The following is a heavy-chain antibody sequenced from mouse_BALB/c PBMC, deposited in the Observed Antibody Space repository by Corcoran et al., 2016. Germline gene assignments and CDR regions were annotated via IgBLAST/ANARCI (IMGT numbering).Heavy chain of an antibody. CDR2: INPNNGGT. CDR1: GYTFTNYY. J-gene: IGHJ2*01. CDR3: ARWGYRYDADY. Sequence: EVQLLQSGPELVKPGASVKVSCKASGYTFTNYYMKWVKQSPGQSLEWIGDINPNNGGTSYNQKFKGKATLTVDKSSSTAYMQLNSLTSEDSAVYYCARWGYRYDADYWGQGTTLTVSS. V-gene: IGHV1-26*01. D-gene: IGHD2-14*01.